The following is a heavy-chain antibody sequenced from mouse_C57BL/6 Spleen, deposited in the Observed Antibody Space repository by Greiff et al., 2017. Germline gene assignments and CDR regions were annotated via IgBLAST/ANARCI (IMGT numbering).Heavy chain of an antibody. V-gene: IGHV5-17*01. Sequence: EVQLVESGGGLVKPGGSLKLSCAASGFTFSDYGMHWVRQAPEKGLEWVAYISSGSSTIYYADTVKGRFTISRDNAKNTLFLQMTSLRSEDTAMYYCARGDYPGWFAYWGQGTLVTVSA. D-gene: IGHD2-4*01. CDR3: ARGDYPGWFAY. CDR1: GFTFSDYG. CDR2: ISSGSSTI. J-gene: IGHJ3*01.